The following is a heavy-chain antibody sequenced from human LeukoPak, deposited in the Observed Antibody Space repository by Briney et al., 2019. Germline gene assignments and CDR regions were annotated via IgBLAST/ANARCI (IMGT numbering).Heavy chain of an antibody. Sequence: PGGSLRLSCAASGFTFSNYAMSWVRQAPGKGLEWVSAISGSGGITFYADSVKGRFTISRDGSKNTVYLQMNSLRAEDTAVYYCAKSGREYSSSWYNFDYWGQGTLVTVSS. V-gene: IGHV3-23*01. D-gene: IGHD6-13*01. CDR2: ISGSGGIT. CDR1: GFTFSNYA. J-gene: IGHJ4*02. CDR3: AKSGREYSSSWYNFDY.